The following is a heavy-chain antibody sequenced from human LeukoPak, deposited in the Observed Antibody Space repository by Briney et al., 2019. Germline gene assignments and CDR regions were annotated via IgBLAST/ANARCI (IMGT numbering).Heavy chain of an antibody. CDR3: ARRVTTRLPFRY. Sequence: SETLSLTCAVYGGSFSDYRWSWIRQPPGKGLEWIGEINHSGSTNYNPSLKSRVTISVDTPKKQFSLKLTSVTAADTAVYYCARRVTTRLPFRYWGQGTLVTVSS. V-gene: IGHV4-34*01. CDR1: GGSFSDYR. J-gene: IGHJ4*02. D-gene: IGHD4-17*01. CDR2: INHSGST.